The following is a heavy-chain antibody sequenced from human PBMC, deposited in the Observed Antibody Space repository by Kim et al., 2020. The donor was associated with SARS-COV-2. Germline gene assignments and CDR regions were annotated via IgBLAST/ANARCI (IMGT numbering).Heavy chain of an antibody. CDR3: AREIPAWGTIGMDV. V-gene: IGHV3-33*01. D-gene: IGHD3-16*01. J-gene: IGHJ6*02. Sequence: GGSLRLSCAASGFTFSSYGMNWVRQAPGKGLEWVAVIWHDGSNKYYADSVKGRFTISRDNSKNTLYLQMNSLRAEDTAVYYCAREIPAWGTIGMDVWGQGATVTVSS. CDR2: IWHDGSNK. CDR1: GFTFSSYG.